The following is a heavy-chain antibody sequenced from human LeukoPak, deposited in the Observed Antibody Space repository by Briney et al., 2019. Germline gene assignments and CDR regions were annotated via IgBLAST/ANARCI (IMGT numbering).Heavy chain of an antibody. J-gene: IGHJ4*02. CDR2: ISGSGDST. CDR3: AARPTSAPVAPSDF. D-gene: IGHD6-19*01. CDR1: GLTPSNCA. V-gene: IGHV3-23*01. Sequence: GGSLRLSCAASGLTPSNCAMSWVRQAPGKGLEWVSAISGSGDSTHYADSVKGWFTISRDNSNSMLYLQMNSLRAEDTARYYCAARPTSAPVAPSDFWGQGTLVTVSS.